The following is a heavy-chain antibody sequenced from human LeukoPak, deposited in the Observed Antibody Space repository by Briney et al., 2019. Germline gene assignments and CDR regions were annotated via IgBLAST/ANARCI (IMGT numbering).Heavy chain of an antibody. CDR3: ASAEPRGIIWYPY. D-gene: IGHD6-13*01. CDR2: IYHSGST. CDR1: GGSISSGKW. J-gene: IGHJ4*02. Sequence: SETLSLTCAVSGGSISSGKWWSWVRQPPGKGLEWIGEIYHSGSTNYNPSLKSRVTMSVDKAKNQFSLKLSSVTAADTAVYYCASAEPRGIIWYPYWGQGTLVTVSS. V-gene: IGHV4-4*02.